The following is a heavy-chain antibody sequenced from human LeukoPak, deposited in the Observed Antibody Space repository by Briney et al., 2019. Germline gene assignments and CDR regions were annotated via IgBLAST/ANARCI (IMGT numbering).Heavy chain of an antibody. CDR3: AKDLGVRERQLKFETLDYYYGMDV. CDR2: ISGDGGST. Sequence: GSLRLSFSASGFTFYGYAMHWVRPAPRKGLEWVSLISGDGGSTYYSDSVKGRFTISRDNSKNSLYLQMNSLKPEDTALYYCAKDLGVRERQLKFETLDYYYGMDVWGQGTTVTVSS. CDR1: GFTFYGYA. V-gene: IGHV3-43*02. D-gene: IGHD1-1*01. J-gene: IGHJ6*02.